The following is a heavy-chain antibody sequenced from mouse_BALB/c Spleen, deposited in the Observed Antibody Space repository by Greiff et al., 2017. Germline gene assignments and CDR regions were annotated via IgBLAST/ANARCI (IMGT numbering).Heavy chain of an antibody. D-gene: IGHD1-1*01. CDR3: TRCGSSCDLDY. CDR2: IYPGNSDT. V-gene: IGHV1-5*01. J-gene: IGHJ4*01. CDR1: GYTFTSYW. Sequence: VQLQQSGTVLARPGASVKMSCKASGYTFTSYWMHWVKQRPGQGLEWIGAIYPGNSDTSYNQKFKGKAKLTAVTSTSTAYMELSSLTNEDSAVCYCTRCGSSCDLDYWGQGTTVTVSS.